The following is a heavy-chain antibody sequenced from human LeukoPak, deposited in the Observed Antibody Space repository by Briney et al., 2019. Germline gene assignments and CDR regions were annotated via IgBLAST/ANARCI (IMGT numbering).Heavy chain of an antibody. CDR2: IYPGDSDI. D-gene: IGHD3-22*01. J-gene: IGHJ4*02. CDR1: GSMFTTYW. Sequence: GASLQISCKGSGSMFTTYWIGWVRPLPGKGLEWMGIIYPGDSDIRYRPSFRGQVTISADKSISTAYLQWSSLKASDTAMYYCARSAIYDSSGYYPVDYWGQGTLVTVSS. V-gene: IGHV5-51*01. CDR3: ARSAIYDSSGYYPVDY.